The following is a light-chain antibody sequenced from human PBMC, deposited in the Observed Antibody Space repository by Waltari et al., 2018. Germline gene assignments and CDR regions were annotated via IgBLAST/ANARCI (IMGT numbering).Light chain of an antibody. CDR3: NSYTSDNTFV. CDR2: DVS. Sequence: QSALTQPASVSGSPGQSITISCTGTSSDVGGYNYVSWYQHYPGKAPKLLIYDVSQWPSRVSNRFSASRSGNTASLTISGLQAEDEADYYCNSYTSDNTFVFGTGTKVTVL. J-gene: IGLJ1*01. V-gene: IGLV2-14*03. CDR1: SSDVGGYNY.